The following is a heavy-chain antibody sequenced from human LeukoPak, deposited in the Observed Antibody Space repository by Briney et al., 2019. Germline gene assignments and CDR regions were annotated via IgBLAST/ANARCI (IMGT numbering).Heavy chain of an antibody. J-gene: IGHJ4*02. Sequence: SETLSLTCTVSGGSISSYYWSWIRQPAGKGLEWIGRIYTSGSTNYNPSLKSRVTTSVDTSKNRFSLKLSSVTAVDTAVYYCARVESYGLSYYFDYWGQGTLVTVSS. CDR2: IYTSGST. V-gene: IGHV4-4*07. CDR3: ARVESYGLSYYFDY. D-gene: IGHD5-18*01. CDR1: GGSISSYY.